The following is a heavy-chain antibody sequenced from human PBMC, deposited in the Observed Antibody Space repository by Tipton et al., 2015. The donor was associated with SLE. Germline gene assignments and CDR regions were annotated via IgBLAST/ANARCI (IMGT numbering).Heavy chain of an antibody. Sequence: AVSEFTFGHYSMSWIRQAPGKGLEWVSSISSISRYMYYADSVKGRFTISRDNAKNLLSLQMNSLRADDTAVYYCATSTSVTFDIWGQGTMVTVSS. D-gene: IGHD6-6*01. J-gene: IGHJ3*02. CDR2: ISSISRYM. CDR3: ATSTSVTFDI. V-gene: IGHV3-11*06. CDR1: EFTFGHYS.